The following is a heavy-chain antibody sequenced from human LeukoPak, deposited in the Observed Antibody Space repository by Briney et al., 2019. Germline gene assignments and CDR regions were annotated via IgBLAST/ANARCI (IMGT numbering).Heavy chain of an antibody. V-gene: IGHV3-30-3*01. CDR2: ISYDGSNK. CDR1: GFTFSSYA. CDR3: AREGTAAAGSH. J-gene: IGHJ4*02. D-gene: IGHD6-13*01. Sequence: PGGSLRLSCAASGFTFSSYAMHWVRQAPGKGLERVAVISYDGSNKYYADSVKGRFTISRDNSKNTLYLQMNSLRAEDTAVYYCAREGTAAAGSHWGQGTLVTVSS.